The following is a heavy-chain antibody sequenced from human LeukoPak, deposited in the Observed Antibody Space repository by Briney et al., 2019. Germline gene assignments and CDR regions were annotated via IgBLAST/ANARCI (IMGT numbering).Heavy chain of an antibody. CDR1: GFTFSSYA. J-gene: IGHJ4*02. D-gene: IGHD3-22*01. CDR3: AKAWLASYYDSSGYQSSFDY. V-gene: IGHV3-23*01. Sequence: GGSLRLSCAASGFTFSSYAMSWVRQAPGKGLEWVSAISGSGGSTYYADSVKGRFTNSRDNSKKTLYLQMNSLRAEDTAVYYCAKAWLASYYDSSGYQSSFDYWGQGTLVTVSS. CDR2: ISGSGGST.